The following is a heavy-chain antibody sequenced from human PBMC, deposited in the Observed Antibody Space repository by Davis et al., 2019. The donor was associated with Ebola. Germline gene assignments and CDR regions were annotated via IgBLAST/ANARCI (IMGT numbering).Heavy chain of an antibody. V-gene: IGHV1-18*04. D-gene: IGHD1-26*01. Sequence: AASVKVSCKASGYTSASYGISWVRQPPGQGLEWMGWISANNGNTNYAQKLQGRVTMTTDTSTSTAYIELRSLRSEDTAVYYCARDWLVGALDYWGQGTLVTVSS. CDR2: ISANNGNT. J-gene: IGHJ4*02. CDR3: ARDWLVGALDY. CDR1: GYTSASYG.